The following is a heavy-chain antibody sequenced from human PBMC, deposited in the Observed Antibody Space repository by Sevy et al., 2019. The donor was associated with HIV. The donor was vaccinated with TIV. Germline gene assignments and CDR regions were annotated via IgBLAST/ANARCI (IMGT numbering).Heavy chain of an antibody. Sequence: GGSLRLSCAASGFTFSSYAMHWVRQAPGKGLEWVAVISYDGSNKYYADSVKGRFTISRDNSKNTLYLQMNSLRAEDTAVYYCAREIILWFGELLRGYYFDYWGQGTLVTVSS. V-gene: IGHV3-30-3*01. J-gene: IGHJ4*02. D-gene: IGHD3-10*01. CDR2: ISYDGSNK. CDR1: GFTFSSYA. CDR3: AREIILWFGELLRGYYFDY.